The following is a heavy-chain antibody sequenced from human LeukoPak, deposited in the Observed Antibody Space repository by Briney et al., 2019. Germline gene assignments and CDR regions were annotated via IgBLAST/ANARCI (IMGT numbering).Heavy chain of an antibody. V-gene: IGHV1-46*01. CDR3: ARVSLDSSSWYRVQTKTFDI. D-gene: IGHD6-13*01. J-gene: IGHJ3*02. CDR1: GYTFTSYY. Sequence: ASVKVSCKASGYTFTSYYMHWVRQAPGQGLEWMGIINPSGGSTSYAQKFQGRVTMTRDTSTSTVYMELSSLRSEDTAVYYCARVSLDSSSWYRVQTKTFDIWGQGTMVTVSS. CDR2: INPSGGST.